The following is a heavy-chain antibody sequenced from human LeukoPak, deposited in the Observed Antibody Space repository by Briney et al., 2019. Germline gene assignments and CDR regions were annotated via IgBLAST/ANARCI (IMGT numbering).Heavy chain of an antibody. CDR1: GFTVNRNY. J-gene: IGHJ4*02. Sequence: GGSLRLSCAASGFTVNRNYMTWARQAPGKGLEWDSDIYSDGSTYYAVSVRARFTIPRDNSKKTLYLQMNSLRAEDTASYHCPRNPSYSSSLYSGQKTLVTVSS. CDR2: IYSDGST. D-gene: IGHD6-19*01. V-gene: IGHV3-66*02. CDR3: PRNPSYSSSLY.